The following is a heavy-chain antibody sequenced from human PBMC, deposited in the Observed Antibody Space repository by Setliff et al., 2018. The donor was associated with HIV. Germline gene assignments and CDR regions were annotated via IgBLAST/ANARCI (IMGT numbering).Heavy chain of an antibody. V-gene: IGHV4-38-2*01. Sequence: PSETLSLTCAVSGDSISTESSWAWLRQPPGKGLEWIGTVYHSGATYWQPSLRSRVTIPVDTSKNQFSLKLISVTAADTAVYYCARARVRPSPQYYFDYWGQGALVTVSS. J-gene: IGHJ4*02. CDR2: VYHSGAT. CDR3: ARARVRPSPQYYFDY. CDR1: GDSISTESS.